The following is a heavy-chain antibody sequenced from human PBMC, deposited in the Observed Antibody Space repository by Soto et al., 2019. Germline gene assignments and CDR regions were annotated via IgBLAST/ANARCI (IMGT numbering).Heavy chain of an antibody. Sequence: SETLSLTCTVSGGSISSSSYYWGWIRQPPGKGLEWIGSIYYSGSTYYNPSLKSRVTISVDTSKNQFSLKLSSVTAADTAVYYCARQLSTAMVTWGPYYYMDVWGKGTTVTVSS. J-gene: IGHJ6*03. D-gene: IGHD5-18*01. CDR1: GGSISSSSYY. V-gene: IGHV4-39*01. CDR3: ARQLSTAMVTWGPYYYMDV. CDR2: IYYSGST.